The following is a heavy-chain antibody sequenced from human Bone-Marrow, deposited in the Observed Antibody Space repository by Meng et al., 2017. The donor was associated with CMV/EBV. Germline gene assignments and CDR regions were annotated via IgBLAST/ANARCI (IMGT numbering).Heavy chain of an antibody. CDR3: ARVTLPQWPRAYGMGV. CDR1: GGSISSYY. D-gene: IGHD6-19*01. Sequence: SETLSLTCTVSGGSISSYYWSWIRQPPGKGLEWIGYIYYSGSTNYNPSLKSRVTISVDTSKIQFSLKLSSVTAADTAVYYCARVTLPQWPRAYGMGVWGQGTTVTVSS. V-gene: IGHV4-59*01. J-gene: IGHJ6*02. CDR2: IYYSGST.